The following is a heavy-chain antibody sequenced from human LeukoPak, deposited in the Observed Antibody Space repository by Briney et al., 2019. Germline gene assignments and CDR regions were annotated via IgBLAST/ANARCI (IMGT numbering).Heavy chain of an antibody. Sequence: GGSLRPSCAASGFTFGSYNMNWVRQAPGKGLEWVSYISSSSIIYYADSVKGRFTISRDNAKNSLYLQMNSLRAEDTAVYYCASGRYGEGFDCWGQGTLVTVSS. V-gene: IGHV3-48*04. CDR3: ASGRYGEGFDC. J-gene: IGHJ4*02. CDR1: GFTFGSYN. CDR2: ISSSSII. D-gene: IGHD1-26*01.